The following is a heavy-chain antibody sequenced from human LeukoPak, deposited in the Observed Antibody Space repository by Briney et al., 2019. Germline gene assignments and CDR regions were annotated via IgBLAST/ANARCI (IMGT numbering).Heavy chain of an antibody. CDR2: ISSSSSYI. J-gene: IGHJ4*02. CDR1: GSTFSSYS. V-gene: IGHV3-21*01. D-gene: IGHD6-13*01. Sequence: GGSLRLSCAASGSTFSSYSMNWVRQAPGKGLEWVSSISSSSSYIYYADSVKGRFTISRDNAKNSLYLQMNSLRAEDTAVYYCAKDSSSWFARGGNYFDYWGQGTLVTVSS. CDR3: AKDSSSWFARGGNYFDY.